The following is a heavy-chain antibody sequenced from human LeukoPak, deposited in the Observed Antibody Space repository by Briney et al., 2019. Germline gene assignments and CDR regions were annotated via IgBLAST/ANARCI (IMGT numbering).Heavy chain of an antibody. CDR2: IYSGGST. D-gene: IGHD1-1*01. J-gene: IGHJ4*02. CDR3: ARGHNL. Sequence: PGGSLRLSCAASGFTFSRYFLAWVRQAPGKGLEWVSVIYSGGSTYYADSVKGRFTISRDNSKNTLYLQMNSLRAEDTAVYYCARGHNLWGQGTLVTVSS. CDR1: GFTFSRYF. V-gene: IGHV3-53*01.